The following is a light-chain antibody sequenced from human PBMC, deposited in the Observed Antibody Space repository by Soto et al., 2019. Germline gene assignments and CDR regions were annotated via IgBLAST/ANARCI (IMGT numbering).Light chain of an antibody. V-gene: IGKV3-15*01. CDR1: QSVNSN. CDR3: QQYNNWPPIT. CDR2: AAS. J-gene: IGKJ5*01. Sequence: VVRPQTPATLSVSPGERATVSCRASQSVNSNLAWYQQKPGQAPRLLIYAASTRATGIPARFSGSGSGTEFTLTISSLQSEDFAVYYCQQYNNWPPITFGQGTRLAIK.